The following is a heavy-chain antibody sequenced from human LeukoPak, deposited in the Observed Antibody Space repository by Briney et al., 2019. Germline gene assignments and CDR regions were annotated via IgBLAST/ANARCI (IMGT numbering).Heavy chain of an antibody. D-gene: IGHD1-14*01. CDR2: IYHSGST. CDR3: ARGTGATNLYGMDL. J-gene: IGHJ6*02. V-gene: IGHV4-30-2*01. CDR1: GGSISSGGYY. Sequence: SETLSLTCTVSGGSISSGGYYWSWIRQPPGKGLECIGYIYHSGSTYYNPSLKSRVTISVDRSKNQFSLKLSSVTAADTAVYYCARGTGATNLYGMDLWGQGTTVAVS.